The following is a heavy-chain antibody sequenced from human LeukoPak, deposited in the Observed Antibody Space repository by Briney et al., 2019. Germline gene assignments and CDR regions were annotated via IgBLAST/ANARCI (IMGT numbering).Heavy chain of an antibody. CDR3: ALLGGGPPMATLDY. Sequence: SETLSLTCTVSGGSVSGYYCNWIRQPPGKGLEWIGYMSYSGSTNYNPSLKSRVTISVDTSKNQFSLKLTSVTVADTAVYFCALLGGGPPMATLDYWGQGTLVTVSS. CDR1: GGSVSGYY. CDR2: MSYSGST. V-gene: IGHV4-59*08. J-gene: IGHJ4*02. D-gene: IGHD3-10*01.